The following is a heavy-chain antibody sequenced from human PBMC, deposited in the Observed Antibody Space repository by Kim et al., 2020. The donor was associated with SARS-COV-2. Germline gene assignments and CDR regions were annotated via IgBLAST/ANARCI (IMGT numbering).Heavy chain of an antibody. CDR1: GFTFSNAW. Sequence: GGSLRLSCAASGFTFSNAWMSWVRQAPGKGLEWVGRIKSKTDGGTTDYAAPVKGRFTISRDDSKNTLYLQMNSLKTEDTAVYYCTTDPCPYSSSWCVVDVWGQGTTVTVSS. J-gene: IGHJ6*02. V-gene: IGHV3-15*01. D-gene: IGHD6-13*01. CDR2: IKSKTDGGTT. CDR3: TTDPCPYSSSWCVVDV.